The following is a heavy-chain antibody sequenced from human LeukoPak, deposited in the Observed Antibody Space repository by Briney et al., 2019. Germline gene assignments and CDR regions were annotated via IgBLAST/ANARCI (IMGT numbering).Heavy chain of an antibody. J-gene: IGHJ4*02. D-gene: IGHD6-13*01. CDR3: ASXRGSSXGQDY. Sequence: PGGSLRLSCAASGFTFSSYGMHWVRQAPGKGLEWVAVIWYDGSNKYYADSEKGRFTISRDNSKNTLYLQMNSLRAEDTAVYYCASXRGSSXGQDYWGQGXXVXVXS. CDR1: GFTFSSYG. V-gene: IGHV3-33*01. CDR2: IWYDGSNK.